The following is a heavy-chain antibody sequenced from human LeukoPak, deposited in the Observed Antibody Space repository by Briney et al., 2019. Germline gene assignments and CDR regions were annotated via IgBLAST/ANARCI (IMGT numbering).Heavy chain of an antibody. Sequence: ASVKVSCKATGYTFTDYYMHWVRQAPGQGLEWLGWINPNSGGTNYAQKFQGRFTMSRDTSISTAYMELSRLRSDDTAVYYCARYPVRLLVPIHGTTYTLNWFDPWGQGTLVTVSS. D-gene: IGHD6-13*01. CDR2: INPNSGGT. J-gene: IGHJ5*02. CDR1: GYTFTDYY. V-gene: IGHV1-2*02. CDR3: ARYPVRLLVPIHGTTYTLNWFDP.